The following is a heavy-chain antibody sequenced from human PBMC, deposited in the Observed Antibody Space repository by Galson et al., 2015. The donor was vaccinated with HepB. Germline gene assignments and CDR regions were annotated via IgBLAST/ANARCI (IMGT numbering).Heavy chain of an antibody. V-gene: IGHV1-2*02. D-gene: IGHD3-3*01. CDR2: INPNSGGT. CDR3: ARSTIFDI. CDR1: GYTFTGYY. J-gene: IGHJ3*02. Sequence: CKASGYTFTGYYMHWVRQAPGQGLEWMGWINPNSGGTNYAQKFQGRVTMTRDTSISTAYMELSWLRSDDTAVYYCARSTIFDIWGQGTMVTVSS.